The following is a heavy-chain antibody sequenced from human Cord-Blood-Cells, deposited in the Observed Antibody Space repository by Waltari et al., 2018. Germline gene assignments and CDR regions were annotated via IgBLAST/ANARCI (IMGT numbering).Heavy chain of an antibody. V-gene: IGHV4-34*01. D-gene: IGHD3-3*01. Sequence: QVQLQQWGAGLLKPSETLSLTCAVYGGSFSGYYWSWIRQPPGKGLEWLGEINHSGSTNYNPSLKSRVTISVDTSKNQFSLKLSSVTAADTAVYYCARLYYDFWSGYPQKHNWFDPWGQGTLVTVSS. CDR2: INHSGST. CDR1: GGSFSGYY. CDR3: ARLYYDFWSGYPQKHNWFDP. J-gene: IGHJ5*02.